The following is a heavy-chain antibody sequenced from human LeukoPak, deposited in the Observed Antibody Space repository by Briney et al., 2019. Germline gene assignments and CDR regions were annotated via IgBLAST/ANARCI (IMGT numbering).Heavy chain of an antibody. CDR2: IYYSGST. J-gene: IGHJ4*02. CDR1: GGSISSYY. D-gene: IGHD3-3*01. Sequence: SETLSLTCTVSGGSISSYYWSWIRQPPGKGLEWIGYIYYSGSTNYNPSLKSRVTISVKTSKNQFSLKLRSVTAADTAVYYCARAQGENTIFGVVSQSFDYWGQGTLVTVSS. V-gene: IGHV4-59*01. CDR3: ARAQGENTIFGVVSQSFDY.